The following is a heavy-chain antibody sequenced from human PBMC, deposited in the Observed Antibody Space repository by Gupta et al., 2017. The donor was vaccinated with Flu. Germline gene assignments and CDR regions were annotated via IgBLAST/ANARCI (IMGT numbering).Heavy chain of an antibody. Sequence: EVQLVESGGGLFQPGGSLGLACPASGFPFSSYSIHWVLQAPGKGLEYVSGISSNGGSTYYANSVKGRFTISRDNSKNTLYLQMGSLRAEDMAVYYCARGDSSGYYRDAFDIWGQGTMVTVSS. CDR1: GFPFSSYS. J-gene: IGHJ3*02. CDR3: ARGDSSGYYRDAFDI. CDR2: ISSNGGST. D-gene: IGHD3-22*01. V-gene: IGHV3-64*01.